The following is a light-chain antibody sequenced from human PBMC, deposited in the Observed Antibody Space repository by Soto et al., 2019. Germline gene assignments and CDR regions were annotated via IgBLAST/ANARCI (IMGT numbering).Light chain of an antibody. V-gene: IGLV1-40*01. CDR3: QSYDSSLSGVV. CDR2: GNS. Sequence: QSALTQPPSVSGAPGQRVTISCTGSSSNIGAGYDVHWYQQLPGTAPKLLIYGNSNRPSGVPDRFSGSKSGTSASLAITGLQAEDEADYYCQSYDSSLSGVVFGGGTKLPS. CDR1: SSNIGAGYD. J-gene: IGLJ2*01.